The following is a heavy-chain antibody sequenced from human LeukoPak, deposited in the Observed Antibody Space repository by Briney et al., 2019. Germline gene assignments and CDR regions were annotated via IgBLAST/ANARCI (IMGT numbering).Heavy chain of an antibody. Sequence: GGSLRLSCAASEFVFSDHYMSWIRQAPGKGLEWVSYISDSGSTIYYADSVKGRFTISRDNVKNSLYLQMNGLRAEDTAVYYCAREMEGDYGSGTFFDLWGQGNMVTVSS. CDR3: AREMEGDYGSGTFFDL. V-gene: IGHV3-11*01. J-gene: IGHJ4*02. D-gene: IGHD3-10*01. CDR2: ISDSGSTI. CDR1: EFVFSDHY.